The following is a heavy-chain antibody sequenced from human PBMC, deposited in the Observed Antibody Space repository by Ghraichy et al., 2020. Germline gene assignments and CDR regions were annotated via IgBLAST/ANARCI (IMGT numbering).Heavy chain of an antibody. V-gene: IGHV4-34*01. CDR3: ARHEGLSSGWYPPVNWFDP. CDR2: INHSGST. J-gene: IGHJ5*02. Sequence: SQTLSLTCAVYGGSFSGYYWSWIRQPPGKGLEWIGEINHSGSTNYNPSLKSRVTISVDTSKNQFSLKLSSVTAADTAVYYCARHEGLSSGWYPPVNWFDPWGQGTLVTVSS. D-gene: IGHD6-19*01. CDR1: GGSFSGYY.